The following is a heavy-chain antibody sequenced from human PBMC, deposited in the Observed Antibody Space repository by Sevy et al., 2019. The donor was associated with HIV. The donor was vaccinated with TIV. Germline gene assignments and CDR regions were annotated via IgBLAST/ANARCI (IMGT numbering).Heavy chain of an antibody. V-gene: IGHV3-21*01. Sequence: GGSLRLSCAASGFTFSSHSMNWVRQAPGKGLEWVASISSTSSYIYYADSVKGRFTVSRDNAKNSLCLQMNNLRVDDTAVYYCAREAQVVGVDLDFWGQGTLVTVSS. CDR1: GFTFSSHS. CDR3: AREAQVVGVDLDF. CDR2: ISSTSSYI. D-gene: IGHD1-26*01. J-gene: IGHJ4*02.